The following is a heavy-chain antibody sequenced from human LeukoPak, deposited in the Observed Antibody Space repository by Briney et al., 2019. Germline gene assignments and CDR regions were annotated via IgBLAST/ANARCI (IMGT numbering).Heavy chain of an antibody. CDR1: GYTFTSYD. Sequence: ASVKVSCKASGYTFTSYDINWVRQATGQGLEWMGWMNPNSGNTGYAQKFQGRVTMTRNTSISTAYMELRSLRSDDTAVYYCARDSSAVITFYYYYYMDVWGKGTTVTVSS. D-gene: IGHD3-22*01. CDR3: ARDSSAVITFYYYYYMDV. V-gene: IGHV1-8*01. CDR2: MNPNSGNT. J-gene: IGHJ6*03.